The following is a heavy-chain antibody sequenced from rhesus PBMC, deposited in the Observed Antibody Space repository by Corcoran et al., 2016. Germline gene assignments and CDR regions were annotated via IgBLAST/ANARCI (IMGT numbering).Heavy chain of an antibody. V-gene: IGHV4-80*01. D-gene: IGHD2-21*01. CDR2: INGNSGST. CDR3: ARDRRVVATNYFDY. CDR1: GGSFSSYW. Sequence: QVQLQESGPGLVKPSETLSLTCAVSGGSFSSYWWSWIRQPPGKGLEWIGEINGNSGSTNYNPTLQIRVTISKDASKNQFSLKLSSVTAADTAVYYCARDRRVVATNYFDYWGQGVLVTVSS. J-gene: IGHJ4*01.